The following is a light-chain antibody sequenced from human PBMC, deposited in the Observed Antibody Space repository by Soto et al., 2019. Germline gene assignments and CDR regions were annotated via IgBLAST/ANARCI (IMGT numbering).Light chain of an antibody. Sequence: QSALTQPPSASGSPGQSVTISCTGTSTDFVSYNRVSWYQRPPGTAPKLMIYEVSKRPSGVPDRFSGSKSGNTASLTISGLQAADEADYYCSLYTSENAYVFGTGTRSPS. J-gene: IGLJ1*01. CDR2: EVS. CDR1: STDFVSYNR. CDR3: SLYTSENAYV. V-gene: IGLV2-18*01.